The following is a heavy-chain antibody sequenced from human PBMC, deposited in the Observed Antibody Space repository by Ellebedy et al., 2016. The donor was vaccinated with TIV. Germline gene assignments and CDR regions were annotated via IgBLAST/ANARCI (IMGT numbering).Heavy chain of an antibody. V-gene: IGHV5-10-1*01. CDR3: ARLVLRTTSTRGDVFDI. CDR2: IDPGDSYI. D-gene: IGHD2/OR15-2a*01. Sequence: GESLKISCQGSGYSFASQWISWVRQVPGKGLEWMGRIDPGDSYINYSPPFPGHVTFSTDKSISTAYLQWGSLKASDTAMYYCARLVLRTTSTRGDVFDIWGQGTMVTVSS. CDR1: GYSFASQW. J-gene: IGHJ3*02.